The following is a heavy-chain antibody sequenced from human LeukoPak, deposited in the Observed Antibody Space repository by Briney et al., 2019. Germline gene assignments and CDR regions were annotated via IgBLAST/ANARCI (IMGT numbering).Heavy chain of an antibody. Sequence: ASVKVSCKASGYTFTGHFIHWVRLAPGRGLEWMGWINPNSGDTNYAQNFQGRVTMTRDTSISTAYMELSRLRSDDTAVHYCARDCSGGSCYGDYWGQGTLVTVSS. CDR3: ARDCSGGSCYGDY. J-gene: IGHJ4*02. V-gene: IGHV1-2*02. D-gene: IGHD2-15*01. CDR1: GYTFTGHF. CDR2: INPNSGDT.